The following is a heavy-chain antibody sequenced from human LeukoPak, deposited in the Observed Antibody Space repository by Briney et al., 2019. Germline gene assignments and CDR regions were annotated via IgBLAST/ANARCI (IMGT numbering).Heavy chain of an antibody. Sequence: EGSLRLSCAASGFTFSSYAMSWVRQAPGKGLEWVSAISGSGGSTYYADAVSGRFTISRDNSKNKLYLQMNSLSAEDPALYYCAQGGIFGVAGYSYYMDVWGKGTTVTDSS. CDR1: GFTFSSYA. CDR3: AQGGIFGVAGYSYYMDV. D-gene: IGHD3-3*01. V-gene: IGHV3-23*01. CDR2: ISGSGGST. J-gene: IGHJ6*03.